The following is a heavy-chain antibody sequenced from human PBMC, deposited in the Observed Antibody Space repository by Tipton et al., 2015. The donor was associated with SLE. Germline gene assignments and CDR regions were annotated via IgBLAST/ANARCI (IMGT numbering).Heavy chain of an antibody. V-gene: IGHV2-70*16. CDR2: IDWDDGE. CDR1: GFSLNTSELC. CDR3: ARGRSVAAGTVAFDI. D-gene: IGHD6-6*01. Sequence: LVKPSQTLTLTCTFSGFSLNTSELCVSWIRQPPGKALEWLARIDWDDGEFYSTSLKTRLTISKDTSKNQVVLIMTNMDPVDTATYYCARGRSVAAGTVAFDIWGQGTMVTVSS. J-gene: IGHJ3*02.